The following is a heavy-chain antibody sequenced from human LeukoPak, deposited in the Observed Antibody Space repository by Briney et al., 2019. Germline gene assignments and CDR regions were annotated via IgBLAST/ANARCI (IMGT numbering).Heavy chain of an antibody. J-gene: IGHJ2*01. Sequence: ASVTVSCKASGYTFTVYYMHWVGQAPGQGLEWMGWISAYNGNTNYAQKLQGRVTITTDTSTSTAYMELRSLRSDDTAVYYCAREGGELGYCSSTSCYDFDLWGRGTLVTVSS. CDR2: ISAYNGNT. CDR1: GYTFTVYY. V-gene: IGHV1-18*04. D-gene: IGHD2-2*01. CDR3: AREGGELGYCSSTSCYDFDL.